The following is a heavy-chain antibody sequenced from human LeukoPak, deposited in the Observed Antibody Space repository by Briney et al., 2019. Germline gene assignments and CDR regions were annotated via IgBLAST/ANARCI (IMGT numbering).Heavy chain of an antibody. CDR3: TTDPGHNYDYVWGSRGGTDAFDI. CDR2: IKSKTDGGTT. J-gene: IGHJ3*02. CDR1: GFTFSNAW. V-gene: IGHV3-15*01. D-gene: IGHD3-16*01. Sequence: GGSLGLSCAASGFTFSNAWMSWVRQAPGKGLEWVGRIKSKTDGGTTDYAAPVKGRFTISRDDSKNTLYLQMNSLKTEDTAVYYCTTDPGHNYDYVWGSRGGTDAFDIWGQGTMVTVSS.